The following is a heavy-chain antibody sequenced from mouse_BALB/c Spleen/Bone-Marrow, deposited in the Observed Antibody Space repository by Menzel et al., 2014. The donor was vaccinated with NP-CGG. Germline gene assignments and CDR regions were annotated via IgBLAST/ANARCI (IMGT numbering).Heavy chain of an antibody. CDR2: IHPGNSDT. J-gene: IGHJ2*01. D-gene: IGHD3-1*01. V-gene: IGHV1-5*01. CDR1: GYTFSNYW. Sequence: SGTVLARPGAAVKMSCKASGYTFSNYWMHWIKQRPGQGLEWIGTIHPGNSDTTYNQKFKGKAKLTAVTSTSTAYMELNSLTNEDSAVYYCTTLARNNFDYWGQGTTLTVSS. CDR3: TTLARNNFDY.